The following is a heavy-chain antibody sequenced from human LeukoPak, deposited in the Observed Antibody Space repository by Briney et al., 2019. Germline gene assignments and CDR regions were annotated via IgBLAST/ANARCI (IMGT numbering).Heavy chain of an antibody. CDR1: GGSISSYY. J-gene: IGHJ3*02. CDR2: IYTSGST. V-gene: IGHV4-4*07. D-gene: IGHD6-6*01. Sequence: SETLSLTCTVSGGSISSYYWSWIRQPPGKGLEWIGRIYTSGSTNYNPSLKSRVTISVDKSKNQFSLKLSSVTAADTAVYYCARDRKSSSSVDAFDIWGQGTMVTVSS. CDR3: ARDRKSSSSVDAFDI.